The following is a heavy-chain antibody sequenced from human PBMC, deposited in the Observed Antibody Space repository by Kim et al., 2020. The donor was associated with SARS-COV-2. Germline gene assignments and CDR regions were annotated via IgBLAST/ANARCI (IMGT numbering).Heavy chain of an antibody. D-gene: IGHD7-27*01. CDR3: AMYFDERAELGGFDY. CDR1: GYSFTSYW. Sequence: GESLKISCKGSGYSFTSYWIGWVRQMPGKGLEWMGIIYPGDSDTRYSPSFQGQVTISADKSISTAYLQLSSLKASDTAMYYCAMYFDERAELGGFDYWGQGTLVTVSS. V-gene: IGHV5-51*01. CDR2: IYPGDSDT. J-gene: IGHJ4*02.